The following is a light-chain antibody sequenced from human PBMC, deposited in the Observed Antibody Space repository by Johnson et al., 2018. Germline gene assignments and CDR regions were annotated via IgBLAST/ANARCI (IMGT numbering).Light chain of an antibody. CDR3: GTCDSSLGAGNV. CDR1: SSNIGNNY. Sequence: QSVLTQPPSVSAAPGQKVTISCSGSSSNIGNNYVSWYQQLPGTAPKLLIYENNKRPSGIPDRFSGSKSGTSATLGITGLQTGDEADYYCGTCDSSLGAGNVFGTGAKVPVL. V-gene: IGLV1-51*02. J-gene: IGLJ1*01. CDR2: ENN.